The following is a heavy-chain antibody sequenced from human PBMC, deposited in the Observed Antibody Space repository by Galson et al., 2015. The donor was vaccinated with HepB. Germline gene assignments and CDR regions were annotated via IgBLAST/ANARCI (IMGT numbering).Heavy chain of an antibody. V-gene: IGHV3-23*01. CDR1: GFNFNTHT. J-gene: IGHJ4*02. D-gene: IGHD3-3*01. CDR3: AKFSSEKYHDFDC. CDR2: ISGSDSNT. Sequence: SLRLSCAASGFNFNTHTMGWVRQAPGTGLEWVSIISGSDSNTYYTDSVKGRFTISRDNSKNTLYLQMNSLRAEDTAVYYCAKFSSEKYHDFDCWGQGTLVTVYS.